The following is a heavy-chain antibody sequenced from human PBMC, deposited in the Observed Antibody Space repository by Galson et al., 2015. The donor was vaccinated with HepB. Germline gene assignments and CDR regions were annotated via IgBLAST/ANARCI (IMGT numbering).Heavy chain of an antibody. Sequence: SETLSLTCTVSGDSISSYYLSSYYWNWIRQSPGKGLEWIGYIYHSGSTNYNPSLKSRVSISLDTSKNNFSLRLSSVTAADTAVYYCARGGRGHVPMPDDIWGQGTMVTVSS. CDR1: GDSISSYYLSSYY. D-gene: IGHD2-2*01. CDR2: IYHSGST. V-gene: IGHV4-61*03. J-gene: IGHJ3*02. CDR3: ARGGRGHVPMPDDI.